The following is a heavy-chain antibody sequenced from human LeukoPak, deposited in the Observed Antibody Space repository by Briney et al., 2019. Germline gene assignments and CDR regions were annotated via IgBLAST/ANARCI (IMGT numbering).Heavy chain of an antibody. CDR1: GGSISSSSYY. J-gene: IGHJ4*02. CDR2: IYYSGST. D-gene: IGHD4-17*01. Sequence: SETLSLTCTVSGGSISSSSYYWGWIRQPPGKGLEWIGSIYYSGSTYYNPSLKSRVTISVDTSKNQFSLKLSSVTAADTAVYYCARANQDYGDYVSDYWGQGTLVTVSS. CDR3: ARANQDYGDYVSDY. V-gene: IGHV4-39*07.